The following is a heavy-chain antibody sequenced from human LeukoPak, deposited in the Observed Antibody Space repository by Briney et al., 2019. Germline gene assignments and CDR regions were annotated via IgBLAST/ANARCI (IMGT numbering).Heavy chain of an antibody. CDR1: GYTLTRYF. CDR3: ARDEGSSYPFDY. CDR2: INPNGGST. Sequence: ASVKVSCKASGYTLTRYFIHWVRQAPGQGLEWMGIINPNGGSTSYSQKFQGRVTMTRDTSTNTVYMELSSLKSEDTAVYFCARDEGSSYPFDYWGQGTLVTVSS. V-gene: IGHV1-46*01. D-gene: IGHD2-2*01. J-gene: IGHJ4*02.